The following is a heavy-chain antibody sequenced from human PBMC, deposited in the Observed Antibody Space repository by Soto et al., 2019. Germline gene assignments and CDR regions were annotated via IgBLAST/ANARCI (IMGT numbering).Heavy chain of an antibody. CDR1: GGTFSSYA. V-gene: IGHV1-69*12. CDR2: IIPIFGTA. D-gene: IGHD3-22*01. Sequence: QVQLVQSGAEVKKPGSSVKVSCKASGGTFSSYAITWVRQAPGQGLEWMGGIIPIFGTANYAQKFQTRVTITADESTSTAYMEVSSLRCEDTAVYYCARDRGPSSGYYPYWFDPWGQGTLVTVSS. CDR3: ARDRGPSSGYYPYWFDP. J-gene: IGHJ5*02.